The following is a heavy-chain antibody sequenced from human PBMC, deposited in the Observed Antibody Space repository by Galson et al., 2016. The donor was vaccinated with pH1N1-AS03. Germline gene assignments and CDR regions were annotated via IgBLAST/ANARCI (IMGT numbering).Heavy chain of an antibody. Sequence: SLRLSCAVSGFRFDDSAMHWVRQAPGKGLEWVSSISWNSNKIDYADSVKGRFTISRDSAKNSLNLQMNSLRAEDTALYYCIKGGAASADFFDIWGQGTMVTVSS. CDR1: GFRFDDSA. CDR3: IKGGAASADFFDI. V-gene: IGHV3-9*01. D-gene: IGHD3-3*01. J-gene: IGHJ3*02. CDR2: ISWNSNKI.